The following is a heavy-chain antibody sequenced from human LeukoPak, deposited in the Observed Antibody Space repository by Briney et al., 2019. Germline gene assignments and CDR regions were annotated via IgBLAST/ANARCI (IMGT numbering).Heavy chain of an antibody. D-gene: IGHD3-22*01. CDR2: IRYDGNNK. CDR1: GFTFSSYG. J-gene: IGHJ4*02. Sequence: PGGSLRLSCAASGFTFSSYGMHWVRQAPGKGLEWVAFIRYDGNNKYYADSVKGRFTISRDNSKNTLYLQMNSLRAEDTAVYYCAKGAGRITMIVVVMIDYWGQGTLVTVSS. V-gene: IGHV3-30*02. CDR3: AKGAGRITMIVVVMIDY.